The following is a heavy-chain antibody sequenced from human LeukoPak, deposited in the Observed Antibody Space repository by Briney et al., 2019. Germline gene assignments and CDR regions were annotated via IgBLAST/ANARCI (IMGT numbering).Heavy chain of an antibody. D-gene: IGHD6-19*01. CDR1: VGTFSSCA. CDR2: IIPILGIA. Sequence: ASVKVSCKASVGTFSSCAISWVRQAPGQGLEWMGRIIPILGIANYAQKFQGRVTITADKSTSTAYMELSSLRSEDTAVYYCARRSSGWDAFDIWGQGTMVTVSS. CDR3: ARRSSGWDAFDI. V-gene: IGHV1-69*04. J-gene: IGHJ3*02.